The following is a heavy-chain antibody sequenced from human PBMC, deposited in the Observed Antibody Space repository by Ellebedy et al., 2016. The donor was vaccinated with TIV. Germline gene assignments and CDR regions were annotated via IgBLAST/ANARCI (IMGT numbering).Heavy chain of an antibody. V-gene: IGHV3-23*01. J-gene: IGHJ5*02. CDR3: ARQGDIDVVAPRYNWCDP. D-gene: IGHD2-15*01. Sequence: PGGSLRLSCAASGFTFTRYAMSWVRQAPGKGLDWVSVISGSGGSTYYADSVKGRFTISRDNSKNTLYLQMNNLRAEDTAVYYCARQGDIDVVAPRYNWCDPWGQGTLVTVSS. CDR2: ISGSGGST. CDR1: GFTFTRYA.